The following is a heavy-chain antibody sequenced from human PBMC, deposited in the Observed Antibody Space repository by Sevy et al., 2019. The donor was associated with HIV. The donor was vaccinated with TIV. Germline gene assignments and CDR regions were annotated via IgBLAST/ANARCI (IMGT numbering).Heavy chain of an antibody. V-gene: IGHV3-48*02. J-gene: IGHJ6*03. CDR3: ARDGSFCSGGGCYSSYYYYYYMDV. Sequence: GGSLRLSCAASGFTFSSYSMNWVRQAPGKGLEWVSYISSSSSTIYYADSVKGRFTISRDNAKNSLYLQMNSLRDEDMAVYYCARDGSFCSGGGCYSSYYYYYYMDVWGKGTTVTVSS. CDR1: GFTFSSYS. CDR2: ISSSSSTI. D-gene: IGHD2-15*01.